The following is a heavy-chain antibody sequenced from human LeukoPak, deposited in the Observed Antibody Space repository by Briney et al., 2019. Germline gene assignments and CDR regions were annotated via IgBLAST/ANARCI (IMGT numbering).Heavy chain of an antibody. J-gene: IGHJ3*02. V-gene: IGHV4-39*07. D-gene: IGHD1-20*01. CDR1: GDSISSSSSY. Sequence: SETLSLTCTVSGDSISSSSSYWGWIRQPPGKGLEWIGSINYSGNTYYNPSLKSRVTMSVDTSKNQFSLKLSSVTAADTAVYYCARDNLSDNWNDVEDGAFDIWGQGTMVTVSS. CDR3: ARDNLSDNWNDVEDGAFDI. CDR2: INYSGNT.